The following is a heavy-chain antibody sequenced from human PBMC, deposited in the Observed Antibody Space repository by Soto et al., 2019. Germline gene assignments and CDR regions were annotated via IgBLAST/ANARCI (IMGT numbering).Heavy chain of an antibody. V-gene: IGHV4-30-4*01. Sequence: LSLTCTVSGSSISSGDYYWSWIRQPPGKGLEWIGYIYYSGSTYYNPSLKSRVTISVDTSKNQFSLKLSSVTAADTAVYYWARAHSSSWYGWFDPWGQGTLVTVSS. CDR1: GSSISSGDYY. D-gene: IGHD6-13*01. CDR2: IYYSGST. J-gene: IGHJ5*02. CDR3: ARAHSSSWYGWFDP.